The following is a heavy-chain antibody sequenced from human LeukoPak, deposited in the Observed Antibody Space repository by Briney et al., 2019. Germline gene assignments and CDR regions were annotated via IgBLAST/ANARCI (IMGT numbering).Heavy chain of an antibody. D-gene: IGHD1-26*01. CDR1: GFTFNNFA. J-gene: IGHJ4*02. V-gene: IGHV3-23*01. CDR2: ISGSGGST. CDR3: ARDYSVGATNFLSY. Sequence: GGSLRLSCAASGFTFNNFAMSWVRRAPGKGLEWVSSISGSGGSTYYADSVRGRFTISRDNSKNTLYLQMNSLRGEDTAVYYCARDYSVGATNFLSYWGQGTLVTVSS.